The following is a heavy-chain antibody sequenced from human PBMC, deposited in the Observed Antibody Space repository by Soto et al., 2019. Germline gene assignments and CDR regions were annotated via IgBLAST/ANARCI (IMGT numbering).Heavy chain of an antibody. CDR1: GFTFSDYY. Sequence: GGSLRLSCAASGFTFSDYYMSWIRQAPGKGLEWVSYISSSSSYTNYADSVKGRFTISRDNAKNSLYLQMNSLRAEDTAVYYCARDSSMVRAYYGMDVWGQGTTVTVSS. CDR2: ISSSSSYT. CDR3: ARDSSMVRAYYGMDV. D-gene: IGHD3-10*01. V-gene: IGHV3-11*06. J-gene: IGHJ6*02.